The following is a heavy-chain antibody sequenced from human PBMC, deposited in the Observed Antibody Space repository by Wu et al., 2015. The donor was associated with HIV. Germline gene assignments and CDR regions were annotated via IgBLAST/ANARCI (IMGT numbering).Heavy chain of an antibody. CDR2: IIPMFKTT. Sequence: QVQLVQSGPEVKKPGSSMKVSCKASGGTFSDYGITWVRQAPGQGLEWMGGIIPMFKTTDYAQNFQGRVTITADESTATSYMELTSLRSEDTAVYYCATAPRVRQYFYYYMDVWGIGTTVSVSS. J-gene: IGHJ6*03. CDR3: ATAPRVRQYFYYYMDV. CDR1: GGTFSDYG. D-gene: IGHD5/OR15-5a*01. V-gene: IGHV1-69*12.